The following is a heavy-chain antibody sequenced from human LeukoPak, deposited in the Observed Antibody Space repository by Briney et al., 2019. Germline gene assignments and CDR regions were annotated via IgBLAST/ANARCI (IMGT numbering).Heavy chain of an antibody. CDR3: ARDYKYAFDN. CDR2: IGISSGNT. J-gene: IGHJ4*02. CDR1: GFTFSDYS. Sequence: GGSLRLSCAASGFTFSDYSMNWVRQAPGKGLEWISYIGISSGNTNYADSVKGRFTISGDKAKNSLYLQMNSLRVEDTAVYYCARDYKYAFDNWGQGTLVTVSS. D-gene: IGHD5-24*01. V-gene: IGHV3-48*01.